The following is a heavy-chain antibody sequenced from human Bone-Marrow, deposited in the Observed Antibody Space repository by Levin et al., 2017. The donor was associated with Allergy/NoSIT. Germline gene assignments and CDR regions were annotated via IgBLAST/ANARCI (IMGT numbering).Heavy chain of an antibody. Sequence: HPGGSLRLSCRVSEFAFSRYWMSWVRQAPGKGLEWVANIKQDGSEKYYVESVKGRFTISRDNAKNSLYLHMNSLRAEDTAVYYCARDLSWGSGWPTSMEYWGRGTLVTVSS. V-gene: IGHV3-7*01. D-gene: IGHD6-19*01. CDR3: ARDLSWGSGWPTSMEY. CDR1: EFAFSRYW. J-gene: IGHJ4*02. CDR2: IKQDGSEK.